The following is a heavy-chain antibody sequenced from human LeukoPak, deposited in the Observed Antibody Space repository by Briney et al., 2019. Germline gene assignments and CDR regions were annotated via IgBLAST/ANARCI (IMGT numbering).Heavy chain of an antibody. CDR2: IKTDGSQT. CDR3: ARDLNWETY. V-gene: IGHV3-7*01. Sequence: GGSLRLSCAASGFTFDDYGMNWVRQAPGKGLEWVANIKTDGSQTLYADSVKGRFTISRDNAKNSLYLQMNSLRVEDTAVYYCARDLNWETYWGQGTLVSVSS. J-gene: IGHJ4*02. CDR1: GFTFDDYG. D-gene: IGHD7-27*01.